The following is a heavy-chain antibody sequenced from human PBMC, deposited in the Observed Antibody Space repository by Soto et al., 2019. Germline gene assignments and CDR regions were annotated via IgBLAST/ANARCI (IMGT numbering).Heavy chain of an antibody. V-gene: IGHV1-69*01. CDR3: ARVGSSSWDRYYYYGMDV. CDR1: GGTFSSYA. Sequence: QVQLVQSGAEGKKPGSSVKVSCKASGGTFSSYAISWVRQAPGQGLEWMGGIIPIFGTANYAQKFQGRVTITADESTSTAYMELSSLRSEDTAVYYCARVGSSSWDRYYYYGMDVWGQGTTVTVSS. J-gene: IGHJ6*02. D-gene: IGHD6-13*01. CDR2: IIPIFGTA.